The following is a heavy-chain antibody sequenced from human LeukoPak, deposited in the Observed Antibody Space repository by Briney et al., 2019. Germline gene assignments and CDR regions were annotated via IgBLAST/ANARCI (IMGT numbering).Heavy chain of an antibody. CDR3: ARARGDHYSFDY. V-gene: IGHV5-10-1*01. D-gene: IGHD3-10*01. Sequence: GESLRISCKGYGYSFTSYWIIWVRQMPGKGLEWMGRIDPSDSYTNYSPSLQGHVTISADKSISAAYLQWSNQKASDTAMYYCARARGDHYSFDYWGQGTLVTVSS. J-gene: IGHJ4*02. CDR2: IDPSDSYT. CDR1: GYSFTSYW.